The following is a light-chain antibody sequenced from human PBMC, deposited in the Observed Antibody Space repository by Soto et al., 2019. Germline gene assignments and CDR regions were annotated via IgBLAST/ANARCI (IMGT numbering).Light chain of an antibody. CDR1: QSVSAN. Sequence: EIVMTQSPATLSVSPGERVTLSCRASQSVSANLAWYQQKTGQPPRLLIHGASTRATGTPARFSGRGSGTEFSLTISSLEPEDFAVYYCQQRSNWPRTFGGGTKVEIK. CDR2: GAS. J-gene: IGKJ4*01. CDR3: QQRSNWPRT. V-gene: IGKV3-15*01.